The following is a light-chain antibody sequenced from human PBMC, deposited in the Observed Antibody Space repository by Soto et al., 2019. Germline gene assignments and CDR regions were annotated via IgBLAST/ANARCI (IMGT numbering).Light chain of an antibody. J-gene: IGKJ1*01. V-gene: IGKV3-15*01. CDR1: QSVSSN. CDR3: QQYNNWPQT. Sequence: EIVMTQSPVTLSVSPGERATLSCRASQSVSSNLAWYQRKPGQAPRLLIYGASTRTTGIPARFSGSGSGTEFTLTISSLQSEDFGVYYCQQYNNWPQTFGQGTKVEIK. CDR2: GAS.